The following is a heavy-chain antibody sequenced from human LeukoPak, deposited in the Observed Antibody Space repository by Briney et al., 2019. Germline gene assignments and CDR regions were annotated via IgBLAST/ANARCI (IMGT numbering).Heavy chain of an antibody. CDR1: GFTFSSYA. CDR2: ISYDGSNK. V-gene: IGHV3-30-3*01. Sequence: GGSLRLSCAASGFTFSSYAMHWVRQAPGKGLEGVAVISYDGSNKYYADSVKGRFTISRDNSKNTLYLQMNSLRAEDTAVYYCAREGFGEQWLVREYFDYWGQGTLVTVSS. CDR3: AREGFGEQWLVREYFDY. D-gene: IGHD6-19*01. J-gene: IGHJ4*02.